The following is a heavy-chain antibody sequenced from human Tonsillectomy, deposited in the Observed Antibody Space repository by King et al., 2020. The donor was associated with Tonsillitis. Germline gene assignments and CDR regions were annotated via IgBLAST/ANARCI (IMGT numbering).Heavy chain of an antibody. CDR2: ISNDGSTK. J-gene: IGHJ4*02. D-gene: IGHD3/OR15-3a*01. V-gene: IGHV3-30*04. Sequence: VQLVESGGGVVQPGRSLRLSCAASGFTFSSYPIHWVRQAPGKGLEWVALISNDGSTKYYADSVKGRFTISRDNSKNTLYLQMNSLRAEDTAVYYCAREKGLWGQGTLVTVSS. CDR1: GFTFSSYP. CDR3: AREKGL.